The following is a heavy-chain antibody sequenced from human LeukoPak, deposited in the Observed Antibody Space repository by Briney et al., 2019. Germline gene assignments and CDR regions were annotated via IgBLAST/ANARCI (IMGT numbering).Heavy chain of an antibody. V-gene: IGHV4-59*01. CDR2: IYYSGST. CDR3: AYIAGLRFDY. J-gene: IGHJ4*02. CDR1: GVSISSYY. Sequence: PSETLPLTCTVSGVSISSYYWSWIRQPPGKGLEWIGYIYYSGSTSHSPSLKSRVTMSIDTSKSQFSLKLDSVTTADTAVYYCAYIAGLRFDYWGQGVLVTVSS. D-gene: IGHD2-21*01.